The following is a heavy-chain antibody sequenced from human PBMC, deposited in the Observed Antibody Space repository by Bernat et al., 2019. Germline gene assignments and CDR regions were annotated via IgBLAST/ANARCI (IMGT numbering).Heavy chain of an antibody. Sequence: QVQLQESGPGLVKPSETLSLTCTVSGGSISSYYWSWIRQPPGKGLEWIGYIYYSGSTNYNPSLKSRVTISVDTSKNQFSLKLSSVTAADTAVYYCASAPYGGNSGDSAFDIWGQGTMVTVSS. CDR1: GGSISSYY. CDR3: ASAPYGGNSGDSAFDI. V-gene: IGHV4-59*08. J-gene: IGHJ3*02. D-gene: IGHD4-17*01. CDR2: IYYSGST.